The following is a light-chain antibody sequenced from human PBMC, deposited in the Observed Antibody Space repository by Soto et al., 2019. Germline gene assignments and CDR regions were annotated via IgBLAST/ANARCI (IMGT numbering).Light chain of an antibody. J-gene: IGKJ2*01. CDR1: QSISSW. Sequence: DIQMTQSPSTLSASVGDRVTITCRASQSISSWLAWYQQKPGKAPKLLIYKASTLESGVPSRCSGSGSGTEFTLTISSLQPDDFATYYCQQYNSWYTFGQGTKLEI. CDR3: QQYNSWYT. CDR2: KAS. V-gene: IGKV1-5*03.